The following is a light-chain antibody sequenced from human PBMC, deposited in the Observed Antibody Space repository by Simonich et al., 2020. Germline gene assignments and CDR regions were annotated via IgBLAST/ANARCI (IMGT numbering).Light chain of an antibody. CDR3: QKDNSALFT. J-gene: IGKJ3*01. V-gene: IGKV1-27*01. CDR1: QGISTY. CDR2: AAS. Sequence: DIQMTQSPSSLSASVGESVTITCRASQGISTYLAWYQQKPGKVPKLLIYAASTLQSRVPSRFSGSGTGTDFTLTISSLQPEDVATYYCQKDNSALFTFGPGTKVDIK.